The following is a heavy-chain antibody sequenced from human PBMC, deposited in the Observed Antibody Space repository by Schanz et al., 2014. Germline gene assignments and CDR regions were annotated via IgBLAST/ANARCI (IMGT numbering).Heavy chain of an antibody. D-gene: IGHD2-2*01. CDR3: AKVAPAATYLDS. CDR2: MSGSGSTA. CDR1: GFTFSGYG. Sequence: QVQLVDSGGGLVKPGGSLRLSCAASGFTFSGYGMHWARQAPGNGLEWVSGMSGSGSTADYADSVKGRFTISRDNAKNSLYLQMNSLSAEDTAVYYCAKVAPAATYLDSWGLGTLVTVSS. J-gene: IGHJ4*02. V-gene: IGHV3-11*01.